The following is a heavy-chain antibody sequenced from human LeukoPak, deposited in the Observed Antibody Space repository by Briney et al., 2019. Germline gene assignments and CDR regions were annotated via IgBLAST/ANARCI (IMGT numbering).Heavy chain of an antibody. CDR3: ARDQSSGPEFGF. CDR2: IIPILGIA. CDR1: GGTFSSYA. V-gene: IGHV1-69*04. D-gene: IGHD6-19*01. J-gene: IGHJ4*02. Sequence: ASVKVSCKASGGTFSSYAISWVRQAPGQGLEWMGRIIPILGIANYAQKFQGRVTITADKSTSTAYTELSSLRSEDTAVYYCARDQSSGPEFGFWGQGTLVTVSS.